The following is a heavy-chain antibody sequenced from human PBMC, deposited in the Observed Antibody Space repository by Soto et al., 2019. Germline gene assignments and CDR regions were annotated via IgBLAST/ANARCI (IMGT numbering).Heavy chain of an antibody. V-gene: IGHV1-18*01. J-gene: IGHJ6*03. CDR2: ISAFNGNT. D-gene: IGHD6-19*01. CDR3: ARDRGVAPPVAGNTHYYDHMDV. Sequence: QDQLLQSGAEVKKPGASVTVSCKASGYSFTNYGITWVRQAPGQGLEWMGWISAFNGNTHYAQKLQGRDTMTTDASTSTVYMEMRSLRSDDTAVYYCARDRGVAPPVAGNTHYYDHMDVWGKGTTVTVSS. CDR1: GYSFTNYG.